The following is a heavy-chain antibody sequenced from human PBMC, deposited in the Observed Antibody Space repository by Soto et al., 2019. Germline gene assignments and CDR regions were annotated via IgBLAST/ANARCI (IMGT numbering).Heavy chain of an antibody. V-gene: IGHV4-34*01. Sequence: SETLSLTCAVYGGSFSGDYWNWIRQPPGKRLEWIGDVSRSGSTNYNPSLKSRVTISVDTSKNQVSLKLTSVTAADTAVYYCVGVVDHFDYWGQGTLVTVSS. J-gene: IGHJ4*02. CDR1: GGSFSGDY. D-gene: IGHD2-15*01. CDR3: VGVVDHFDY. CDR2: VSRSGST.